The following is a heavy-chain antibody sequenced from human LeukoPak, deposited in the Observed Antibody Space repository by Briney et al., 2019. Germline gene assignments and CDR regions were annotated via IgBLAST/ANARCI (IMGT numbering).Heavy chain of an antibody. CDR1: GFTFSSYW. J-gene: IGHJ4*02. Sequence: GGSLRLSCAASGFTFSSYWMHWVRQAPGKGLVWVSRISPDGSTTGHADSVKGRFTTSRDNAKNTLFLQMNSLRAEDTAVYYCTRDFDFSSAIWGQGTLVTVSS. V-gene: IGHV3-74*01. D-gene: IGHD3-3*01. CDR2: ISPDGSTT. CDR3: TRDFDFSSAI.